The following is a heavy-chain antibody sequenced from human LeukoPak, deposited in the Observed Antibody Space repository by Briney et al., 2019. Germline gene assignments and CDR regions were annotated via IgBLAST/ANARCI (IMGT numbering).Heavy chain of an antibody. Sequence: ASVKVSCKASGYTFTGYYMHWVRQAPGQGLEWMGRIDRNSGGTNYAQKFQGRVTMTRDTSISTAYMELSRLRSDDTAVYYCARGYSYGHYFDYWGQGTLVTVSS. V-gene: IGHV1-2*06. D-gene: IGHD5-18*01. CDR2: IDRNSGGT. J-gene: IGHJ4*02. CDR3: ARGYSYGHYFDY. CDR1: GYTFTGYY.